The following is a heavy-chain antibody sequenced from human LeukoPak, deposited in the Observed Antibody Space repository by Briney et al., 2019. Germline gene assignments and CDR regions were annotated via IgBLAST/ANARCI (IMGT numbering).Heavy chain of an antibody. CDR1: GGSISSSSYY. CDR2: IYYSGST. Sequence: SETLSLTCTVSGGSISSSSYYWGWIRQPPGKGLEWIGSIYYSGSTYYNPSLKSRVTISVDTSKNQFSLKLSSVTAADTAVYYCVGSGTNYYYYYYMDVWGKGTTVTVSS. J-gene: IGHJ6*03. D-gene: IGHD1-1*01. CDR3: VGSGTNYYYYYYMDV. V-gene: IGHV4-39*01.